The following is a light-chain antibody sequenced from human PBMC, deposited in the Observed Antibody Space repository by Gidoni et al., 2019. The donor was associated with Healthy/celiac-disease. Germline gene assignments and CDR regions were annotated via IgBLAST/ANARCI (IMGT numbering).Light chain of an antibody. Sequence: QSVLTQPPSVSGAPGQRVTISCTGSSSNVGAGYDVHWYQQSPGTAPKLLIFDNSYRPSGVPDRFSGSKSGTSASLAITGLRAEDEADYYCQSYDSSLSVVFGGGTKLTVL. V-gene: IGLV1-40*01. CDR2: DNS. CDR3: QSYDSSLSVV. CDR1: SSNVGAGYD. J-gene: IGLJ2*01.